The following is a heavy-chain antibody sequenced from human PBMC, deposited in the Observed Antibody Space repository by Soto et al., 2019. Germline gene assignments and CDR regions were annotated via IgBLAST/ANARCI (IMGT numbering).Heavy chain of an antibody. D-gene: IGHD2-21*01. V-gene: IGHV1-18*01. CDR1: GYKFISHS. CDR2: ISAYNGNT. Sequence: QIQLVQSGGEVKKPGASVKVSCKSSGYKFISHSITWVRQAPGQGLEWMGRISAYNGNTNYAQKLQGRVTMTTDTSTNTAYMDLRSLRSDDTAVYYGARGAFCGGAPGCRDMDVWGQGTTVTVSS. J-gene: IGHJ6*02. CDR3: ARGAFCGGAPGCRDMDV.